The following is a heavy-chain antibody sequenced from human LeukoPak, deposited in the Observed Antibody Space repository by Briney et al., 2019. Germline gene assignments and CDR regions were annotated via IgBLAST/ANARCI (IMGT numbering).Heavy chain of an antibody. J-gene: IGHJ4*02. CDR3: ARALVPPYSSGWFHFDY. CDR1: GGSFSGYY. CDR2: INHSGST. D-gene: IGHD6-19*01. Sequence: PSETLSLTCAVYGGSFSGYYWSWLRQPPGKGLEWIGEINHSGSTNYNPSLKSRVTISVDTSKNQFSLKLSSVTAADTAVYYCARALVPPYSSGWFHFDYWGQGTLVIVSS. V-gene: IGHV4-34*01.